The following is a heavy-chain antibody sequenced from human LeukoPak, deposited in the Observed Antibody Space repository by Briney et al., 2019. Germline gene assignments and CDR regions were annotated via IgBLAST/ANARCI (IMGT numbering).Heavy chain of an antibody. D-gene: IGHD2-21*01. V-gene: IGHV3-23*01. CDR3: AKDRIRGDSY. J-gene: IGHJ4*02. CDR2: VSGSGDSP. CDR1: GSTFSNYA. Sequence: PGGSLRLSCAASGSTFSNYAMTWVRQAPGKGLEWVSSVSGSGDSPYYADSVKGRFTTSRDNSKNTLYLQTNSLRAEDTAVYYCAKDRIRGDSYWGQGTLVTVSS.